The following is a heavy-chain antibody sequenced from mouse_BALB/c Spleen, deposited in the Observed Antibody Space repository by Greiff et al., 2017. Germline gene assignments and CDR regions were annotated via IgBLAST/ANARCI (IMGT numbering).Heavy chain of an antibody. D-gene: IGHD2-4*01. J-gene: IGHJ4*01. Sequence: EVHLVESGGDLVKPGGSLKLSCAASGFTFSSYGMSWVRQTPDKRLEWVATISSGGSYTYYPDSVKGRFTISRDNAKNTLYLQMSSLKSEDTAMYYCARHDYDYDEGYYAMDYWGQGTSVTVSS. V-gene: IGHV5-6*01. CDR1: GFTFSSYG. CDR3: ARHDYDYDEGYYAMDY. CDR2: ISSGGSYT.